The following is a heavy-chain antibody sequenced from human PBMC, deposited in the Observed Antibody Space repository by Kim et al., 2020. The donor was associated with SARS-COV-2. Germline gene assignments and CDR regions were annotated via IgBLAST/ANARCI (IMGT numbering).Heavy chain of an antibody. J-gene: IGHJ4*02. CDR3: ARDHELGMHYFDY. Sequence: GGSLRLSCAASGFTFSSYGMHWVRQAPGKGLEWVAVIWYDGSNKYYADSVKGRFTISRDNSKNTLYLQMNSLRAEDTAVYYCARDHELGMHYFDYWGQGTLVTVSS. CDR1: GFTFSSYG. V-gene: IGHV3-33*01. D-gene: IGHD7-27*01. CDR2: IWYDGSNK.